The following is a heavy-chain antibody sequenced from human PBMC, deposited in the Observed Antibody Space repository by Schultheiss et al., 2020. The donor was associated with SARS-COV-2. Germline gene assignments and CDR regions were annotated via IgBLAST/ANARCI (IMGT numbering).Heavy chain of an antibody. J-gene: IGHJ4*02. Sequence: GGSLRLSCAASGFTFSSYAMSWVRQAPGKGLEWVSAISGSGGSTYYADSVKGRFTISRDNSKNTQLLRMNSLRAEDTAVYYCARVGGFVTTPYYFDSWGQGTLVTVSS. CDR2: ISGSGGST. D-gene: IGHD4-17*01. CDR3: ARVGGFVTTPYYFDS. V-gene: IGHV3-23*01. CDR1: GFTFSSYA.